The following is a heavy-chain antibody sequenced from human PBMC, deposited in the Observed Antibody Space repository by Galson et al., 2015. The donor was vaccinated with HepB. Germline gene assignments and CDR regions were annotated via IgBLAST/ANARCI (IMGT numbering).Heavy chain of an antibody. CDR3: ARGGGVVVPAAIYYMDV. CDR2: ISSSSGYI. Sequence: SLRLSCAASGFTFSSYSMTWVRQAPGKGLEWVSSISSSSGYIYYADSVKGRFTISRDNAKNSLYLQMNSLRAEDTAVYYCARGGGVVVPAAIYYMDVWGKGTTVTVPS. J-gene: IGHJ6*03. D-gene: IGHD2-2*01. CDR1: GFTFSSYS. V-gene: IGHV3-21*01.